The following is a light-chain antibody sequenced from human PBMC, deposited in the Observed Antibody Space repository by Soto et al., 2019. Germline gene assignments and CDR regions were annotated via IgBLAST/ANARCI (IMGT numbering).Light chain of an antibody. Sequence: EVVMTQYPATLSVSPGERATLSCSASQSVRSHLAWYQQKPGQAPSLLIFGPSTRSTGVPARFSGSESGTEFTLTISSLQSEDVAVYFCQQYNDWPRTFGGGTKGEIK. CDR2: GPS. V-gene: IGKV3-15*01. CDR3: QQYNDWPRT. J-gene: IGKJ4*01. CDR1: QSVRSH.